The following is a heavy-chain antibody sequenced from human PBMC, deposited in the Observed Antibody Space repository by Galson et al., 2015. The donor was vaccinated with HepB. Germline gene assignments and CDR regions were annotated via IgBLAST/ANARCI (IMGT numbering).Heavy chain of an antibody. J-gene: IGHJ6*02. D-gene: IGHD2-15*01. Sequence: SVKVSCKASGYTFTSYAMHWVRQAPGQRLEWMGWINAGNGNTKYSQKFQGRVTITRDTSASTAYMELSSLRSEDTAVYYCAREGGNCSGGSCWFGVWYYYGMDVWGQGTTVTVSS. CDR1: GYTFTSYA. CDR3: AREGGNCSGGSCWFGVWYYYGMDV. CDR2: INAGNGNT. V-gene: IGHV1-3*01.